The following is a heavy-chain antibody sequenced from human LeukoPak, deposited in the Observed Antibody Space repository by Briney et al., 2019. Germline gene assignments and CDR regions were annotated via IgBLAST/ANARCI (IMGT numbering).Heavy chain of an antibody. CDR2: ISYDGSYK. J-gene: IGHJ4*02. D-gene: IGHD3-3*01. Sequence: GGSLRLSCAASGFTFSSYALHWVRQAPGKGLEWVAVISYDGSYKYYADSVKGRFTISRDNSKNTLYLQMNSLRAEDTAVYYCARIPIGEWLFDYWGQGTLVTVSS. CDR3: ARIPIGEWLFDY. V-gene: IGHV3-30-3*01. CDR1: GFTFSSYA.